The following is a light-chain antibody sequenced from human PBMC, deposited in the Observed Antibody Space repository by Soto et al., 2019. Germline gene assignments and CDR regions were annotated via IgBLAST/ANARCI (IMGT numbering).Light chain of an antibody. CDR1: SSNIGAGYD. CDR3: QSYDTSLSGVI. J-gene: IGLJ2*01. CDR2: ADN. Sequence: QSVLTQTPSVSGAPGQKITMSCTGSSSNIGAGYDVHWYQQLPGAAPRLLIYADNNRPSGVPDRFSASNSGMSASLAITGLQGEDEAVYYCQSYDTSLSGVIFGAGTKLTVL. V-gene: IGLV1-40*01.